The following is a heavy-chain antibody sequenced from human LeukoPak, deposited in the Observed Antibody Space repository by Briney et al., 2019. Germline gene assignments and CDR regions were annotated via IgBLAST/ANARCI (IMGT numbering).Heavy chain of an antibody. V-gene: IGHV4-38-2*02. CDR2: IYHSGST. CDR1: GYSISSGYY. D-gene: IGHD6-13*01. CDR3: ARCTSSWYFQGWDY. J-gene: IGHJ4*02. Sequence: SETLSLTCTVSGYSISSGYYWGWIRQPPGKGLEWIGSIYHSGSTYYNPSLKSRVTISVDTSKNQFSLKLSSVTAADTAVYYCARCTSSWYFQGWDYWGQGALVTVSS.